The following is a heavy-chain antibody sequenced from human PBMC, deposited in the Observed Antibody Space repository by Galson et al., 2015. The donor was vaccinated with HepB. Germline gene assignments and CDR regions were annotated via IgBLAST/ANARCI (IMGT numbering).Heavy chain of an antibody. V-gene: IGHV3-15*07. CDR1: TFTFTNAG. CDR2: IKRKSEGGKK. CDR3: DFGGTMTL. J-gene: IGHJ4*02. D-gene: IGHD3-16*01. Sequence: SLRLSCAASTFTFTNAGMNWVRQAPGKGLEWVGRIKRKSEGGKKDYAAPVEGRSTISRDKSKDTVYLQMNSLKTEDTALYYCDFGGTMTLWGRGTLVTVSS.